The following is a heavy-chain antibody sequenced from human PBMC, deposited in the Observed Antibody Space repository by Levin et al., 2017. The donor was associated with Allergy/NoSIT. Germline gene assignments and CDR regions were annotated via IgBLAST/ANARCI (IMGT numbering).Heavy chain of an antibody. D-gene: IGHD3-10*01. CDR2: IWYDGSNK. Sequence: GESLKISCAASGFIFSSYGMHWVRQAPGKGLEWVAIIWYDGSNKYYADSVKGRFTISRDNSKNTLYLQINSLRAEDTAVYYCARTYASESEIDYWGQGTLVTVSS. CDR3: ARTYASESEIDY. CDR1: GFIFSSYG. V-gene: IGHV3-33*01. J-gene: IGHJ4*02.